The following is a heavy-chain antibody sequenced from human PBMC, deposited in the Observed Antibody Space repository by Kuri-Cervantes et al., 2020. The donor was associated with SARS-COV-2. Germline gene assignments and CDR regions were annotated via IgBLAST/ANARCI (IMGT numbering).Heavy chain of an antibody. J-gene: IGHJ3*02. CDR2: LYYSGST. CDR3: GRLLNTGHDAFDI. CDR1: GGSISSYY. V-gene: IGHV4-59*08. D-gene: IGHD1-14*01. Sequence: SETLSLSCTVSGGSISSYYWSWVRQPPGKGLEWMGFLYYSGSTNYNPSLKSRVTISLDTSKNQFSLKLSSVTAADTAVYYCGRLLNTGHDAFDIWGQGTMVTVSS.